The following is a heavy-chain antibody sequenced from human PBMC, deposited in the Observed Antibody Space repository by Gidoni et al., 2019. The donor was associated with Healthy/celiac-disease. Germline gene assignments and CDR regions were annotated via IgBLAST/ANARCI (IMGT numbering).Heavy chain of an antibody. CDR2: IYTSGST. J-gene: IGHJ3*02. V-gene: IGHV4-61*02. CDR3: ARDYYDSSGYYGEDAFDI. Sequence: QVQLQESGPGLVKPSQTLSLTSPVSGGSLSSGSYSWSWLRQPAGKGLEWIGRIYTSGSTNYNPSLKSRVTISVDTSKNQFSLKLSSVTAADTAVYYCARDYYDSSGYYGEDAFDIWGQGTMVTVSS. CDR1: GGSLSSGSYS. D-gene: IGHD3-22*01.